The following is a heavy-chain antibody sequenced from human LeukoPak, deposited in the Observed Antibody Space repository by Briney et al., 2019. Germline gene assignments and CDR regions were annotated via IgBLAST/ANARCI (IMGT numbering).Heavy chain of an antibody. D-gene: IGHD6-19*01. Sequence: PGGSLRLSCAASGFALSSHWMTWVRQVPGGGPEWVANVNRDGSETYYLDSVKGRFTISRDNAKNSLYLQMNSLRVEDTAFYYCAKDNRRHYTSGPNPDSLHWGQGALVTVSS. CDR2: VNRDGSET. CDR3: AKDNRRHYTSGPNPDSLH. J-gene: IGHJ4*02. CDR1: GFALSSHW. V-gene: IGHV3-7*03.